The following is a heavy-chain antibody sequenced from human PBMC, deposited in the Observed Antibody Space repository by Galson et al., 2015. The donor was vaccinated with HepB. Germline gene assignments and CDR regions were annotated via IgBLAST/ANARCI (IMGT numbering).Heavy chain of an antibody. CDR3: AKTSLFGDAHYFDY. J-gene: IGHJ4*02. V-gene: IGHV3-30*18. CDR2: ISYDGTNK. D-gene: IGHD3-16*01. CDR1: TFTFSSYG. Sequence: SLRLSCAASTFTFSSYGMHWVRQAPGEGLEWVAVISYDGTNKYYADSVKGRFTISRDNSKNTLSLQMNSLRAEDTAVYSCAKTSLFGDAHYFDYWGQGTLVTVSS.